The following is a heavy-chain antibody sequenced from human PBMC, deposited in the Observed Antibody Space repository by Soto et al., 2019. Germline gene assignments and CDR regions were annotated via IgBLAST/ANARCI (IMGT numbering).Heavy chain of an antibody. CDR2: IIPIFGTA. CDR3: AREATIPTNGHWFDP. J-gene: IGHJ5*02. V-gene: IGHV1-69*13. CDR1: GGTFSSYA. D-gene: IGHD1-26*01. Sequence: ASVKGSCKASGGTFSSYAISWVRQAPGQGLEWMGGIIPIFGTANYAQKFQGRVTITADESTSTAYMELSSLRSEDTAVYYCAREATIPTNGHWFDPWGQGTLVTVSS.